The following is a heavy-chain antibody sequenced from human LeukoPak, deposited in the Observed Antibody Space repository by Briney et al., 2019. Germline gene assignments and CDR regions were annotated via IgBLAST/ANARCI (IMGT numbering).Heavy chain of an antibody. V-gene: IGHV3-23*01. J-gene: IGHJ4*02. CDR3: AKGTPYYYDSSGYLDFDY. D-gene: IGHD3-22*01. CDR2: ISGSGGST. CDR1: GFTFSSYA. Sequence: GGSLRLSCAASGFTFSSYAMSWVRQAPGKGLEWVAAISGSGGSTYYADSVKGRFTISRDNSKNTLYLQMNSLRAEDTAVYYCAKGTPYYYDSSGYLDFDYWGQGTLVTVSS.